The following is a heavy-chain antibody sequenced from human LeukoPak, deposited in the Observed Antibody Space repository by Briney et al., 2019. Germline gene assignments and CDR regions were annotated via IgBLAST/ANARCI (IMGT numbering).Heavy chain of an antibody. CDR1: VYTFTSYY. J-gene: IGHJ5*02. CDR2: INPSGGST. CDR3: SRYNSMEDTAWWFDP. Sequence: ASVKVSCKASVYTFTSYYMHWVRQAPGQGLEWMGIINPSGGSTSYAQKFQGRVTMTRDMSTSTDYMELSSLRSEDTAVYDFSRYNSMEDTAWWFDPWGQGTLVIVSS. D-gene: IGHD1-1*01. V-gene: IGHV1-46*01.